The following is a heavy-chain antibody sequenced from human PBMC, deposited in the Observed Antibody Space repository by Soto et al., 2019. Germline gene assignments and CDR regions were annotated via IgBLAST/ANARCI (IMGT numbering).Heavy chain of an antibody. CDR2: MNPNSGNT. V-gene: IGHV1-8*02. CDR1: GYTFTSYD. Sequence: ASVKVSCKASGYTFTSYDITWVRQATGQGLEWMGWMNPNSGNTGYAQKFQGRVTMTRNTAINTAYMELSSLSSEDKAVYYCAIVGARPPDYWGQGTLVTVSS. J-gene: IGHJ4*02. D-gene: IGHD1-26*01. CDR3: AIVGARPPDY.